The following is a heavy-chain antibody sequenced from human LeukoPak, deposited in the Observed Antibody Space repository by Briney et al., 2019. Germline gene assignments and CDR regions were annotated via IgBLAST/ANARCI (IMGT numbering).Heavy chain of an antibody. Sequence: GGSLRLSCAASGFTFSSYWMHWVRQAPGKGLVWVSNIKTGGSSTNYADSVKGRFTISRDNAKNTLYLQMNNLRAEDTAVYYCASSGGSGYYLWGQGTLVTVSS. CDR1: GFTFSSYW. D-gene: IGHD3-22*01. J-gene: IGHJ5*02. V-gene: IGHV3-74*01. CDR2: IKTGGSST. CDR3: ASSGGSGYYL.